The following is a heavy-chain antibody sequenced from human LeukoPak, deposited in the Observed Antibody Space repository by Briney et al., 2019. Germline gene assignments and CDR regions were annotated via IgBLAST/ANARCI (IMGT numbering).Heavy chain of an antibody. Sequence: GGSLRLSCAASGFTFSSHWMHWVRQGPGKGLVWVSRINSDGSSTTYADSVKGRFTISRDNARNTLYLQMNSLRAEDTAVYYCARGRGTIYMFDYWGQGTLVTVSS. J-gene: IGHJ4*02. D-gene: IGHD2/OR15-2a*01. CDR2: INSDGSST. V-gene: IGHV3-74*01. CDR3: ARGRGTIYMFDY. CDR1: GFTFSSHW.